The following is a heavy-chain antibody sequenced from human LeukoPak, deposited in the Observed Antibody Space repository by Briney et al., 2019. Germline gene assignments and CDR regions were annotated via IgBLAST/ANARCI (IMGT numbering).Heavy chain of an antibody. CDR3: ARGREEDSSGYYYGFDY. V-gene: IGHV1-69*04. CDR1: GGTFSSYA. J-gene: IGHJ4*02. Sequence: SVKVSCKASGGTFSSYAISWVRQAPGQGLEWVGRIIPIFGIANYAQKFQGRVTITADKSTSTAYMELSSLRSEDTAVYYCARGREEDSSGYYYGFDYWGQGTLVTVSS. D-gene: IGHD3-22*01. CDR2: IIPIFGIA.